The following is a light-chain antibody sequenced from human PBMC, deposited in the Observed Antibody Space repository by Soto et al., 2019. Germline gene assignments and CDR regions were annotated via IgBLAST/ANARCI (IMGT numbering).Light chain of an antibody. CDR1: QSVSSSF. J-gene: IGKJ1*01. CDR3: QQYDSSVT. CDR2: GAS. Sequence: EIVLTQSPGSLSLSPGEGATLSCRASQSVSSSFFAWYQQKPGQAPSLLIYGASRRATGVPDRFSGSGSGTDFTLSISRLEPGDFAVYYCQQYDSSVTFGQGTKVEIK. V-gene: IGKV3-20*01.